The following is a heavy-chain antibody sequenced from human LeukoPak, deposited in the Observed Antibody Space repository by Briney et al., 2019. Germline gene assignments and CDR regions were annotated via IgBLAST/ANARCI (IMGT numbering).Heavy chain of an antibody. CDR1: GGSISSYY. V-gene: IGHV4-59*01. Sequence: SETLSLTCTVSGGSISSYYWSWIRQPPGKGLESIGYFYYSGSTNYNPSLKSRVTISVDTSKTQFSLKLSSVTAADTAVYYCARAGVAAAGEFDYWGQGTLVTVSS. D-gene: IGHD6-13*01. CDR2: FYYSGST. CDR3: ARAGVAAAGEFDY. J-gene: IGHJ4*02.